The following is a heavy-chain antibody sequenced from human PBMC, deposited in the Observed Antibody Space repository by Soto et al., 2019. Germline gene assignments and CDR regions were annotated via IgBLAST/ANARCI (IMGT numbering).Heavy chain of an antibody. D-gene: IGHD3-10*01. V-gene: IGHV4-59*01. CDR1: GGSISSYY. Sequence: LSLTCTVSGGSISSYYWSWIRQPPGKGLEWIGYIYYSGSTNYNPPLKSRVTKSVDTSKNQFSLKLSSVTAADTAVYYCARSMVRGVIIRRLDYYYGMDVWGQGTKVTVSS. J-gene: IGHJ6*02. CDR3: ARSMVRGVIIRRLDYYYGMDV. CDR2: IYYSGST.